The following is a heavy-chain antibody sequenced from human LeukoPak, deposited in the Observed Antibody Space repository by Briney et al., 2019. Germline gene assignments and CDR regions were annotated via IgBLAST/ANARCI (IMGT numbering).Heavy chain of an antibody. CDR3: ARKIAAADL. D-gene: IGHD6-13*01. V-gene: IGHV7-4-1*02. CDR2: INANTKNP. CDR1: GYTFTGYY. J-gene: IGHJ4*02. Sequence: ASVKVSCKASGYTFTGYYVHWVRQAPGQGLEWMGWINANTKNPTYAQGFTGRFVFSLDTSVSTAYLQISSLKAEDTAVYYCARKIAAADLWGQGTLVTVSS.